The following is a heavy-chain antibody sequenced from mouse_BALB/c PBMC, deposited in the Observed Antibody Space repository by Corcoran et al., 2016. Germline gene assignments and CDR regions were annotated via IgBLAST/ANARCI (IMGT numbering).Heavy chain of an antibody. V-gene: IGHV8-5*01. J-gene: IGHJ1*01. D-gene: IGHD4-1*01. CDR2: ILWNDSK. CDR1: GFSLSTSNLG. CDR3: ARNWDWYFDV. Sequence: QVTLKESGPGILQPSPTLSLSCSFSGFSLSTSNLGVGWIRQPSGKGLEWLLHILWNDSKYYNPALKSRITISKDTYNNQVFLKIATVDTADTATYYCARNWDWYFDVWGAGTTVTVSS.